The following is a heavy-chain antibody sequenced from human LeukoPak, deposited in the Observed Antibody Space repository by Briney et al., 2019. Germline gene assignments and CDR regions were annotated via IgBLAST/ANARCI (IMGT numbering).Heavy chain of an antibody. D-gene: IGHD5-12*01. CDR2: ISGDGGST. CDR3: AKDSIWATFPDAFDI. CDR1: GFTFDDYA. J-gene: IGHJ3*02. Sequence: GGSLRLSCAASGFTFDDYAMHWVRQAPGKGLEWVSLISGDGGSTYYADSVKGRFTISRDNSKNSLYLQMNSLRTEDTALYYCAKDSIWATFPDAFDIWGQGTMVTVSS. V-gene: IGHV3-43*02.